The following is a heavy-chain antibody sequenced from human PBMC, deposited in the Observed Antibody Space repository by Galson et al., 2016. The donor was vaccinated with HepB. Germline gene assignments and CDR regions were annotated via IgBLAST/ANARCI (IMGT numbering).Heavy chain of an antibody. V-gene: IGHV3-33*01. CDR1: GFTFSSYV. J-gene: IGHJ4*02. CDR3: ATDPRAHYFDV. CDR2: IWHDGSNK. Sequence: SLRLSCAASGFTFSSYVMHWVRQAPGKGLEWVAAIWHDGSNKYYIDSVKGRFTISRDNSKNTLFLQMNSLRPEDTAVYYCATDPRAHYFDVWGQGTLVTVSS.